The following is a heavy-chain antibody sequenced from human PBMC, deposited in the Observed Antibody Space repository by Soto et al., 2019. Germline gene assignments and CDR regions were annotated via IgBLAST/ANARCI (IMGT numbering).Heavy chain of an antibody. V-gene: IGHV3-33*01. CDR3: ARAYSSSWSAFDY. CDR2: IWYDGSNK. D-gene: IGHD6-13*01. J-gene: IGHJ4*02. CDR1: GFTXSSYG. Sequence: GGSLRLSCAASGFTXSSYGMHWVRQAPGKGLEWVAVIWYDGSNKYYADSVKGRFTISRDNSKNTLYLQMNSLRAEDTAVYYCARAYSSSWSAFDYWGQGTLVTVSS.